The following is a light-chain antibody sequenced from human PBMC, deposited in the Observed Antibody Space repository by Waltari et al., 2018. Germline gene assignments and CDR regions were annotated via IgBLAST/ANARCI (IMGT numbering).Light chain of an antibody. V-gene: IGKV1-9*01. CDR3: QQLNSYPIT. Sequence: FLSASVGDRVTITCRASQGLTSYFAWYQQKPGNAPKLLIYGASTLQSGVPSRFSGSGSGTEFTLTISSLQPEDSATYYCQQLNSYPITFGQGTRVESK. J-gene: IGKJ5*01. CDR1: QGLTSY. CDR2: GAS.